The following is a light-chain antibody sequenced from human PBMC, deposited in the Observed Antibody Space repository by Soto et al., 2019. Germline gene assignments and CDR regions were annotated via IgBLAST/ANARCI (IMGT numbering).Light chain of an antibody. CDR1: QSVSVNS. Sequence: EIVMTQSPLSLPVTPGEAASISCRSSQSVSVNSLAWYQQKGGQAPRLLIYAASTRATGVPDRFSGGGSGTDFTLIISRLEPEDFAVYYCQRYDGSPLTFGQGTKVDIK. CDR2: AAS. V-gene: IGKV3-20*01. CDR3: QRYDGSPLT. J-gene: IGKJ1*01.